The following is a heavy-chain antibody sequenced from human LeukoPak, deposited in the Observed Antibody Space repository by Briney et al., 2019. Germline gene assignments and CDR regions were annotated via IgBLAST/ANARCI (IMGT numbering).Heavy chain of an antibody. Sequence: GGSLRLSCAASGFTFSSYAMHWVRQAPGKGLEWVAVISYDGSNKYYADSVKGRFTISRDNAKNSLYLQMNSLRAEDTALYYCAKGGYSYGSSSSFDYWGQGTLVTVSS. J-gene: IGHJ4*02. CDR1: GFTFSSYA. D-gene: IGHD5-18*01. CDR3: AKGGYSYGSSSSFDY. CDR2: ISYDGSNK. V-gene: IGHV3-30-3*01.